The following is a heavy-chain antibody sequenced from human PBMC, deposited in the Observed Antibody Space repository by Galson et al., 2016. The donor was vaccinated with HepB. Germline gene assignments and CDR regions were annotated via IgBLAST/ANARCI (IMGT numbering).Heavy chain of an antibody. CDR1: GYTFANFW. CDR3: ARSITGTAGVD. V-gene: IGHV5-51*01. J-gene: IGHJ4*02. D-gene: IGHD1-7*01. Sequence: QSGAEVKKPGESLKISCKGSGYTFANFWIGWVRQMPGNGLEWMGIISPGDSDTRYTPSFQGQVTISADRSINTAYLQWSSLKASDTAIYFCARSITGTAGVDWGQGTLVTVSS. CDR2: ISPGDSDT.